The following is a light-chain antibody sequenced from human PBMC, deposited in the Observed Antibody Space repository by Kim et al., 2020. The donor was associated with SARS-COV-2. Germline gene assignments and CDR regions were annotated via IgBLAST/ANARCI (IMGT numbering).Light chain of an antibody. Sequence: DIQMTQSPSSLSASIGDRVNITCRASQSINSNLNWYQQKPWKAPKLLMYAASTLQGGVPSRFSGSESGTDFTLTITSLQPEDFATYDCQQSYSTPRTFGQGTKLEI. J-gene: IGKJ2*01. CDR3: QQSYSTPRT. CDR2: AAS. CDR1: QSINSN. V-gene: IGKV1-39*01.